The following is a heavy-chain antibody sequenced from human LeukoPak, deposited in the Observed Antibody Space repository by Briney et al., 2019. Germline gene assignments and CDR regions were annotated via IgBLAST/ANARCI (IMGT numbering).Heavy chain of an antibody. Sequence: GGSLRLSCVVSGFTLSSRWMMWVRQAPGGGLEWMTNINRDGSEKNYVDSVKGRFTITRDNAENSLYLQMNSLKVEDSAIYYCATYDSWSGYNIAYWGQGTLDNVSS. D-gene: IGHD3-3*01. CDR1: GFTLSSRW. V-gene: IGHV3-7*03. CDR2: INRDGSEK. J-gene: IGHJ4*02. CDR3: ATYDSWSGYNIAY.